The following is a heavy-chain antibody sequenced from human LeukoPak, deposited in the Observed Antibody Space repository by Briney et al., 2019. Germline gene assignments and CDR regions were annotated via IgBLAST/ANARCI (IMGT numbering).Heavy chain of an antibody. D-gene: IGHD5-24*01. Sequence: SETLSLTCTVSGGSISSSSYYWGWIRQPPGKGLEWIGNIYYSGSTYYNPSLKSRVTISVDTSKNQFSLKLSSVTAADTAVYYCARHALMGPDYWGQGTLVTVSS. CDR1: GGSISSSSYY. CDR3: ARHALMGPDY. CDR2: IYYSGST. V-gene: IGHV4-39*01. J-gene: IGHJ4*02.